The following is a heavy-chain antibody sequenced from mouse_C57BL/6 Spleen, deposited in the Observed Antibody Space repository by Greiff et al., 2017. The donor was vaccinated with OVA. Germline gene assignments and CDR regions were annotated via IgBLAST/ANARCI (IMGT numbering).Heavy chain of an antibody. D-gene: IGHD1-1*01. CDR3: ARRGYGSSYVYWYFDV. J-gene: IGHJ1*03. Sequence: VQLQQSGPELVKPGASVKIPCKASGYTFTDYNMDWVKQSHGKSLEWIGDINPNNGGTIYNQKFKGKATLTVDKSSSTAYMELRSLTSEDTAVYYCARRGYGSSYVYWYFDVWGTGTTVTVSS. V-gene: IGHV1-18*01. CDR1: GYTFTDYN. CDR2: INPNNGGT.